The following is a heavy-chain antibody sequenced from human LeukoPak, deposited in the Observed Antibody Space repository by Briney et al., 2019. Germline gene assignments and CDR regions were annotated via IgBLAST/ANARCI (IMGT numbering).Heavy chain of an antibody. CDR2: INPNSGGT. V-gene: IGHV1-2*02. CDR1: GYTFTGYY. J-gene: IGHJ3*02. D-gene: IGHD5-12*01. Sequence: ASVKVSCKASGYTFTGYYMHWVRQAPGQGLEWMGWINPNSGGTNYAQKFQGRVTMTRDTSISTAYMELSRLRSDDTAVYYCARDWEYSGYASGAFDIWGQGTMVTVSS. CDR3: ARDWEYSGYASGAFDI.